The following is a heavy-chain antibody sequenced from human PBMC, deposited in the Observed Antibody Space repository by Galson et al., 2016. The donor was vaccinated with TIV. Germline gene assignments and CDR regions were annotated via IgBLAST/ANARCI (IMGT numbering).Heavy chain of an antibody. D-gene: IGHD5-12*01. CDR3: AKDRGSYEAFDY. CDR1: GFRFYEFE. V-gene: IGHV3-23*01. Sequence: SLRLSCAATGFRFYEFEMSWVRQAPGKGLEWVSAISAGATNKYYADSVKGRFTVSRDNSDNTLFLQMDRLKVEDTAMYYCAKDRGSYEAFDYWGQGVLVTVSS. CDR2: ISAGATNK. J-gene: IGHJ4*02.